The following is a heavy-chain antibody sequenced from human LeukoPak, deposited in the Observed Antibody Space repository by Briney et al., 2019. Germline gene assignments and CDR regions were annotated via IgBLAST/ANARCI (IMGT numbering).Heavy chain of an antibody. V-gene: IGHV3-11*05. CDR1: GFTFSDYY. CDR3: ARDLGSHPAYFDF. Sequence: GGSLRLSCAASGFTFSDYYMSWIRQAPGKGLECVSYISSSTGYTNYADSVEGRFTISRDNAKNSLYLQMNSLRAEGTAVYYCARDLGSHPAYFDFWGQGALVTVSS. D-gene: IGHD6-13*01. J-gene: IGHJ4*02. CDR2: ISSSTGYT.